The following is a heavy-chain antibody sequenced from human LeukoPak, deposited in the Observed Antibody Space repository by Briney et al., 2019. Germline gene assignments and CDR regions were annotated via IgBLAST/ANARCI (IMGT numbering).Heavy chain of an antibody. CDR3: AKDRGVVVGSPPGGPTASYYYYGMDV. Sequence: GGSLRLSCAASGFSFGSYAMSWVRQAAGKGLEWVSEICGSVSGSGDCTHYADSVKGRFTISRDNSKNTLYLQMNSLRAEDTAVYYCAKDRGVVVGSPPGGPTASYYYYGMDVWGQGTTVTVSS. D-gene: IGHD1-26*01. V-gene: IGHV3-23*01. CDR2: ICGSVSGSGDCT. CDR1: GFSFGSYA. J-gene: IGHJ6*02.